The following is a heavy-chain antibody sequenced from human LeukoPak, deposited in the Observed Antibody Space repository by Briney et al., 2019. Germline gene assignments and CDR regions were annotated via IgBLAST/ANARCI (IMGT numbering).Heavy chain of an antibody. J-gene: IGHJ4*02. V-gene: IGHV3-23*01. D-gene: IGHD4-23*01. CDR1: GFTFSSYA. CDR2: ISGSGGRT. Sequence: GGSLRLSCAASGFTFSSYAMSWVRQAPGKGLEGVSAISGSGGRTYYADSVKGRFTISRDNSKNTLYLQMNSLRAEDTAVYYCAKLGNSNPLRLPFDYWGQGTLVTVSS. CDR3: AKLGNSNPLRLPFDY.